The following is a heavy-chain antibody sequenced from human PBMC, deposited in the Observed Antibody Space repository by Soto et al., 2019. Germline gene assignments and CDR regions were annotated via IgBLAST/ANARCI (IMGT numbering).Heavy chain of an antibody. CDR1: GYTFTSYG. J-gene: IGHJ5*02. V-gene: IGHV1-18*01. D-gene: IGHD4-17*01. CDR2: ISAYNGNT. CDR3: ARANDYGNNGFDP. Sequence: GASVKVSCKASGYTFTSYGISWVRQAPGQGLEWMGWISAYNGNTNYAQKFQGWVTMTRDTSISTAYMELSRLRSDDTAVYYCARANDYGNNGFDPWGQGTRVTV.